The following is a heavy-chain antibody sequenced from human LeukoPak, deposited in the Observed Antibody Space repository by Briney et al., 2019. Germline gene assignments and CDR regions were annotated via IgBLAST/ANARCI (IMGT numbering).Heavy chain of an antibody. D-gene: IGHD6-19*01. CDR3: ARGGSGIAVAGQYWYFDL. CDR2: IIPILGTA. CDR1: GGTFSSYA. J-gene: IGHJ2*01. V-gene: IGHV1-69*10. Sequence: SVKVSCKASGGTFSSYAISWVRQAPGQGLEWMGGIIPILGTANYAQKFQGRVTITADKSTSTAYMELSSLRSEDTAVYYCARGGSGIAVAGQYWYFDLWGRGTLVTVSS.